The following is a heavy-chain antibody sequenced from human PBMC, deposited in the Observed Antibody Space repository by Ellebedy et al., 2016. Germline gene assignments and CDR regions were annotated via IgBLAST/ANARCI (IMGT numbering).Heavy chain of an antibody. V-gene: IGHV3-23*01. Sequence: GGSLRLSXAAYGFTFSSYAMSWVRQAPGKGLEWVSAISGSGGSTYYADSVKGRFTISRDNAKNSLYLQMNSLRAEDTAVYYCARDLVARAYYYYYGMDVWGQGTTVTVSS. CDR2: ISGSGGST. CDR1: GFTFSSYA. J-gene: IGHJ6*02. D-gene: IGHD2-15*01. CDR3: ARDLVARAYYYYYGMDV.